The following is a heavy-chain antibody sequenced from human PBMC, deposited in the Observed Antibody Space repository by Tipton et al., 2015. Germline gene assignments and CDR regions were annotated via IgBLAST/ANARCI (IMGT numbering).Heavy chain of an antibody. D-gene: IGHD3-9*01. Sequence: TLSLTCNVFGGSISRSDYYWGWIRQPPGKGLEWIGNMFYSGSAYYNPALNSRVTMSRDTSKNQFSLKLTSVTAADTAVYYCACQDYDSLTRDYQTVDYWGQGTLVTVSS. CDR2: MFYSGSA. V-gene: IGHV4-39*07. CDR1: GGSISRSDYY. CDR3: ACQDYDSLTRDYQTVDY. J-gene: IGHJ4*02.